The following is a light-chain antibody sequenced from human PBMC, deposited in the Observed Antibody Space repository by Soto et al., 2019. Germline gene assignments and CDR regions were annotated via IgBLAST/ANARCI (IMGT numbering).Light chain of an antibody. CDR1: QSVGSSY. CDR3: QQYSSSRT. CDR2: GGS. J-gene: IGKJ1*01. Sequence: EIVLTQSPGTLSLSPGERATLSCRASQSVGSSYLAWYQQKPGQAPRLLIYGGSSRATGIPVRFSGSGSETDFTLTITRLEPEDFAMYYCQQYSSSRTFGQGTKVDNK. V-gene: IGKV3-20*01.